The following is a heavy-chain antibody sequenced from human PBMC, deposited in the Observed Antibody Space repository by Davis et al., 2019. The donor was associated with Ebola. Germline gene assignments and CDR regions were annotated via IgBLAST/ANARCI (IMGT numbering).Heavy chain of an antibody. V-gene: IGHV3-74*01. CDR3: ARDIGYSDGWPDYYYYGMDV. CDR2: INSDGSST. Sequence: GESLKISCAASGFTFSSYWMHWVRQAPGKGLVWVSRINSDGSSTSYADSVKGRFTISRDNSKNMFNLQMNSLTAEDTAVYYCARDIGYSDGWPDYYYYGMDVWGQGTTVTVSS. CDR1: GFTFSSYW. D-gene: IGHD6-19*01. J-gene: IGHJ6*02.